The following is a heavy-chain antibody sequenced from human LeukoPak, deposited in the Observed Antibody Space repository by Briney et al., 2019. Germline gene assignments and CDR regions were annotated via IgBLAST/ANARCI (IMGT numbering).Heavy chain of an antibody. J-gene: IGHJ4*02. CDR2: ISGSGGTT. V-gene: IGHV3-23*01. CDR3: ANRDSSGYYGVY. Sequence: GGSLRLSCVASGFTFSNYAMSWVRHAPGKGLEWVSGISGSGGTTFYADSVKGRFTISRDNSKNTLYVQMNSLRAEDTAVYYCANRDSSGYYGVYWGQGTLVTVSS. CDR1: GFTFSNYA. D-gene: IGHD3-22*01.